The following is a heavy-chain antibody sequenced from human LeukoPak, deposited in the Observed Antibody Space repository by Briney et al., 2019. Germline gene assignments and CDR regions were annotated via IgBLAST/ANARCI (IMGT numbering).Heavy chain of an antibody. D-gene: IGHD3-10*01. J-gene: IGHJ5*02. CDR3: ARQGVRGVLKINWFDR. CDR1: GYTFTNYW. Sequence: GASLQISCKGSGYTFTNYWIGWVRQLPGKGLEWMGIIYPGDSDTRYSPSFQGQVTISADKSISTAYLQWSSLKASDTAMYYCARQGVRGVLKINWFDRWGQGTLVTVSS. CDR2: IYPGDSDT. V-gene: IGHV5-51*01.